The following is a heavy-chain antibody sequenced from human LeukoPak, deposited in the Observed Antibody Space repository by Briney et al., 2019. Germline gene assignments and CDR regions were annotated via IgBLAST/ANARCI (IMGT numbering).Heavy chain of an antibody. CDR1: GGSISSYY. CDR2: IYYSGST. D-gene: IGHD3-16*02. CDR3: ARTRYYDYVWGSYRYTHYYYYMDV. J-gene: IGHJ6*03. Sequence: SETLSLTCTVSGGSISSYYWSWIRQPPGKGLEWIGSIYYSGSTYYNPSLKSRVTISVDTSKNQFSLKLSSVTAADTAVYYCARTRYYDYVWGSYRYTHYYYYMDVWGKGTTVTVSS. V-gene: IGHV4-59*12.